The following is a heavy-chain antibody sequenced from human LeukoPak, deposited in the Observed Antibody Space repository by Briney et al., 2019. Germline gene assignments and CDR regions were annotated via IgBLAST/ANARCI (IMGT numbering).Heavy chain of an antibody. CDR1: GFTFTDYA. CDR2: INPTGGSR. Sequence: GGSLRLSCAASGFTFTDYAMNWVRQAPGKGLQWVSTINPTGGSRYYVDSVKGRFTISRDNSKNAVYLQMNSLRGEDTAVYYCARTSDGNWFDPWGQGTLVTVSS. CDR3: ARTSDGNWFDP. J-gene: IGHJ5*02. V-gene: IGHV3-23*01. D-gene: IGHD1-7*01.